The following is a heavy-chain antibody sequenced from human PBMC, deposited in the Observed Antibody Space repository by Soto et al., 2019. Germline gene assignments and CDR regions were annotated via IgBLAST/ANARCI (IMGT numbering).Heavy chain of an antibody. CDR2: FYYSGTT. CDR3: GRGRTYYAP. J-gene: IGHJ5*02. D-gene: IGHD3-3*01. CDR1: GGSISSGGYY. V-gene: IGHV4-31*03. Sequence: QVQLQESGPGLVKPSQTLSLTCSVSGGSISSGGYYWSWIRQHPGKGLEWIGYFYYSGTTSYNPSLKSRVTISVDASKNQFSLTLSSVTAADTAVYYCGRGRTYYAPWGQGTLVTVSS.